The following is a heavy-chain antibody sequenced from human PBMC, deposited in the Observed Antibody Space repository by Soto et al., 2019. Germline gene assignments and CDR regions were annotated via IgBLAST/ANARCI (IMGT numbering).Heavy chain of an antibody. V-gene: IGHV4-59*08. Sequence: QVQLQESGPGLVRPSETLSLTCTVSSDSISSYYWIWIRQSPGKGLEWIGYTDYSGNTNYNPSLKSRVTISGDTSKTQFSLRLSSVTAADTAVYYCARAVGDPLYYLDYWGQGTLVTVSP. J-gene: IGHJ4*02. CDR2: TDYSGNT. CDR1: SDSISSYY. D-gene: IGHD6-19*01. CDR3: ARAVGDPLYYLDY.